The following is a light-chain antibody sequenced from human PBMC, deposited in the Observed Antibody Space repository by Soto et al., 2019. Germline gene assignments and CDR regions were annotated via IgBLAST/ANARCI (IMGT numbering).Light chain of an antibody. CDR2: AAS. CDR3: QQYNSYPVS. CDR1: QDISNH. J-gene: IGKJ4*01. V-gene: IGKV1-16*02. Sequence: DIPMTQSPSSLSASVGDRVTITCRASQDISNHLAWFQQKPGKAPKSLISAASSLQSGGPSKFSGSGSGTDFTLTISSLQPEDFATYYCQQYNSYPVSFGGGTKVEIK.